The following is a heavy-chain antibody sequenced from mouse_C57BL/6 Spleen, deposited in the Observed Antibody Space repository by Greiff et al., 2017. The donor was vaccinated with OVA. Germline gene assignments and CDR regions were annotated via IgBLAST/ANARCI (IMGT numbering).Heavy chain of an antibody. CDR3: AGSPYYYGSSSHYFDY. CDR1: GFNIKNTY. V-gene: IGHV14-3*01. CDR2: IDPANGNT. Sequence: EVQLQQSVAELVRPGASVKLSCTASGFNIKNTYMHWVKQRPEQGLEWIGRIDPANGNTKYAPKFQGKATITANTSSNPAYLQLSSLTSDDTATYYCAGSPYYYGSSSHYFDYWGQGTTLTVSS. D-gene: IGHD1-1*01. J-gene: IGHJ2*01.